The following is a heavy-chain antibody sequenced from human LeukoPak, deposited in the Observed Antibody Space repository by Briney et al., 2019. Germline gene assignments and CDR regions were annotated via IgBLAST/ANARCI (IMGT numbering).Heavy chain of an antibody. CDR3: ARGRDYYYDSSGYSAFDY. CDR2: MNPYTGNT. V-gene: IGHV1-8*01. Sequence: ASVKVSCKTSGYIFTSHDINWVRQAPGRGLEWMGWMNPYTGNTGYAQKFQGRVTMTRNTSISTAYMELSSLRSEDTAVYYCARGRDYYYDSSGYSAFDYWGQGTLVTVSS. J-gene: IGHJ4*02. CDR1: GYIFTSHD. D-gene: IGHD3-22*01.